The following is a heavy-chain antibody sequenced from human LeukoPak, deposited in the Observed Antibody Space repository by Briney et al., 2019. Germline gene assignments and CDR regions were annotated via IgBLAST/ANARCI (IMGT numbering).Heavy chain of an antibody. V-gene: IGHV1-18*01. D-gene: IGHD6-13*01. J-gene: IGHJ4*02. Sequence: ASVKVSCKASGYTFTSYGISWLRQAPGQGLEWMGWISAYNGNTNYAQKLQGRVTMTTDTSTSTAYMELSSLRSEDTAVYYCVAAAGEDIDYWGQGTLVTVSS. CDR3: VAAAGEDIDY. CDR2: ISAYNGNT. CDR1: GYTFTSYG.